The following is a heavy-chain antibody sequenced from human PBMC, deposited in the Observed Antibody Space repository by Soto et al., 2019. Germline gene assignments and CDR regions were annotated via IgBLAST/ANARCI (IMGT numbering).Heavy chain of an antibody. CDR3: ARDTSRIAVAVDFDS. J-gene: IGHJ4*02. Sequence: QVQLVQSGAEVKKPGASVKVSCKTSGYSFTDYGITWVRQAPGQGLEWMGWISAYNGNTYYAQKLRGRIARTTDTSTSTAYMELRSLRSDDTAVYYCARDTSRIAVAVDFDSWGQGTLLTVSS. V-gene: IGHV1-18*01. CDR2: ISAYNGNT. D-gene: IGHD6-19*01. CDR1: GYSFTDYG.